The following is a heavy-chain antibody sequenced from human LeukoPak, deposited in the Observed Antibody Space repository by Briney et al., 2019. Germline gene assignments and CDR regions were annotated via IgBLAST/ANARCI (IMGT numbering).Heavy chain of an antibody. V-gene: IGHV4-34*01. Sequence: SETLSLTCAVYGGPFSGYYWSWIRHPPGKGLEWIGEINHSGSTNYNPSLKSRVTISVDTSKNQFSLKLSSVTAADTAVYYCARGRGGYSYGLNYWGQGTLVTVSS. D-gene: IGHD5-18*01. CDR2: INHSGST. CDR1: GGPFSGYY. J-gene: IGHJ4*02. CDR3: ARGRGGYSYGLNY.